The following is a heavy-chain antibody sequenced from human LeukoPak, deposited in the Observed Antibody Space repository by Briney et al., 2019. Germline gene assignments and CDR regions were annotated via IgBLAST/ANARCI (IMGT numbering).Heavy chain of an antibody. V-gene: IGHV5-51*01. J-gene: IGHJ5*02. CDR1: GYSFTIYW. CDR2: IYPGDSDT. CDR3: ARHQRFLGINWFDP. Sequence: GESLKISCQGSGYSFTIYWIGWVRQMPGKGLEWMGIIYPGDSDTRYSPSFQGQVTISADKSISTAYLQWSSLKASDTAIYYCARHQRFLGINWFDPWGQGTLVTVSS. D-gene: IGHD3-3*01.